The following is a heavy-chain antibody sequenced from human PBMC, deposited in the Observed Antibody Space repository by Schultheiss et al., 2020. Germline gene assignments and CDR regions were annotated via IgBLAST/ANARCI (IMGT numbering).Heavy chain of an antibody. D-gene: IGHD3-10*01. J-gene: IGHJ4*02. CDR1: GFTVSSNY. CDR3: VRKRITMVRTMTGRYYFDY. Sequence: GGSLRLSCAASGFTVSSNYMSWVRQAPGKGLEWVANIKQDGSEKYYVDSVKGRFTISRDNAKNSLYLQMNSLRAEDTAVYYCVRKRITMVRTMTGRYYFDYWGQGTLVTVSS. CDR2: IKQDGSEK. V-gene: IGHV3-7*03.